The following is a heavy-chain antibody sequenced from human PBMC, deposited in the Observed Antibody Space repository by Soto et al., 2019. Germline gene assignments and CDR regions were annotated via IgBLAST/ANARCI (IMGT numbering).Heavy chain of an antibody. Sequence: SETLSLTCTVSGGSISSSSYYWGWIRQPPGKGLEWIGSIYYSGSTYYNPSLKSRVTISVDTSKNQFSLKLSSVTAADTAMYYCARHQGTVVATTLYFDYWGQGTLVTVSS. CDR3: ARHQGTVVATTLYFDY. D-gene: IGHD2-15*01. V-gene: IGHV4-39*01. CDR1: GGSISSSSYY. J-gene: IGHJ4*02. CDR2: IYYSGST.